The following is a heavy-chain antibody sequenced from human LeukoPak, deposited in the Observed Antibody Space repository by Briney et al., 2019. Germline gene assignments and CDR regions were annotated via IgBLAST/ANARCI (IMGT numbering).Heavy chain of an antibody. J-gene: IGHJ4*02. CDR2: ISYDGSDK. CDR1: GFSFSDYY. D-gene: IGHD6-13*01. Sequence: GGSLRLSCAASGFSFSDYYMSWIRQAPGKGLEWVAVISYDGSDKFYADSVKGRLTISRDSSKNTLYLQMTSLRVDDTAVYYCAKRATAGGFDSWGQGTLVTVSS. V-gene: IGHV3-30*18. CDR3: AKRATAGGFDS.